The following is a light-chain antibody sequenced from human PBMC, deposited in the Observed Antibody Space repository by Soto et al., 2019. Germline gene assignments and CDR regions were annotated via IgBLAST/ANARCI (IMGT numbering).Light chain of an antibody. CDR2: AAS. CDR1: QSIGSN. J-gene: IGKJ5*01. Sequence: ILMTQSPVTLSVSPGDSATLSCRASQSIGSNLAWYQQKPGQAPRLLIYAASTRVTGLPGRFSGRGSGTEFTLTFSGLQFEDFEIFYCQHYTNWLPITFGQGTRLEIK. V-gene: IGKV3-15*01. CDR3: QHYTNWLPIT.